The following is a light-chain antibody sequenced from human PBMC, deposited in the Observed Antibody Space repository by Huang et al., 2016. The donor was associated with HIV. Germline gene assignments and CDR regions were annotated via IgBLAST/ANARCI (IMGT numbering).Light chain of an antibody. Sequence: EIVMTQSPATLSVSPGERATLSCRASPSVSSNLAWYQQKPGQAPRLLLYAASTGATGIPARFSGSGSGTEFTLTISSLQSEDFAVYYCQQYNNWPRTFGQGTKVEIK. J-gene: IGKJ1*01. CDR3: QQYNNWPRT. CDR2: AAS. V-gene: IGKV3-15*01. CDR1: PSVSSN.